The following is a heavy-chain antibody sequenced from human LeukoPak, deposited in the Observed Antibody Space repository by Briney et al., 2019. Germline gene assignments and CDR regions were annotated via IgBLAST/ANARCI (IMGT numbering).Heavy chain of an antibody. V-gene: IGHV1-69*05. CDR3: ARLQDSSSSPFDY. D-gene: IGHD6-6*01. CDR2: IIPIFGTA. CDR1: GGTFSSYA. J-gene: IGHJ4*02. Sequence: SVKVSCKASGGTFSSYAISWVRQAPGQGLEWMGGIIPIFGTANYAQKFQGRVTITTDESTSTAYMELSSLRSEDTAVYYCARLQDSSSSPFDYWGQGTLVTVSS.